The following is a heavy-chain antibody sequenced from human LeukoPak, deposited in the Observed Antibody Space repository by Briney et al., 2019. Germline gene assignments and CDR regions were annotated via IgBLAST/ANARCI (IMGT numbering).Heavy chain of an antibody. J-gene: IGHJ4*02. CDR3: ARAYYDSSGYYYFDY. CDR2: INPNSGGT. CDR1: GYTFTGYY. D-gene: IGHD3-22*01. Sequence: ASVKVSCKASGYTFTGYYMHWVRQAPGQGLEWMGWINPNSGGTNYAQKFQGWVTMTRDTSISTAYMELSRLRSDDTAVYYCARAYYDSSGYYYFDYWGQGTLVTVTS. V-gene: IGHV1-2*04.